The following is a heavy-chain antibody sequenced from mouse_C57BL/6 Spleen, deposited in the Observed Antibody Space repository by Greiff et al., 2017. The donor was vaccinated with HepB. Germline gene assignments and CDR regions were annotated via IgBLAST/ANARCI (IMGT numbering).Heavy chain of an antibody. D-gene: IGHD2-2*01. V-gene: IGHV1-82*01. CDR1: GYAFSSSW. J-gene: IGHJ3*01. CDR2: IYPGDGDT. CDR3: ARRGDGYGSFAY. Sequence: QVQLQQSGPELVKPGASVKISCKASGYAFSSSWMNWVKQRPGKGLEWIGRIYPGDGDTNYNGKFKGKATLTADKSSSTAYMRLSSLTSEDSAVYFCARRGDGYGSFAYWGQGTLFTVSA.